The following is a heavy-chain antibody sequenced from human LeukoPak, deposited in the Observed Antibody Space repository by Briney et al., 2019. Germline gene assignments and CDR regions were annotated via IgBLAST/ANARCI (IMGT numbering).Heavy chain of an antibody. J-gene: IGHJ3*02. CDR1: SDSVSIGHYY. D-gene: IGHD2-15*01. V-gene: IGHV4-61*01. CDR3: ARRGSGGRSFDI. Sequence: SETLSLPCTVSSDSVSIGHYYWPSIRKPPGKGLDWNGYISYSGSTNYNPSLKSRVTISVDTSKNQFSLNLSSVTAADTAVYYCARRGSGGRSFDIWGQGTMVTVSS. CDR2: ISYSGST.